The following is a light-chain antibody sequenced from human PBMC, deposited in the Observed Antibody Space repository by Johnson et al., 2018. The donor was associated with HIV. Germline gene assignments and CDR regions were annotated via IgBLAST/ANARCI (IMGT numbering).Light chain of an antibody. CDR3: GTWDSSLSTGGV. Sequence: QSVLTQPPSVSAAPGQKVTISCSGSSSNIGNNYVSWYQQPPGTAPKLLIYDNNKRPSGIPDRFSGSKSGTSATLGLTGLQTGDEADYYCGTWDSSLSTGGVFGTGTKVTVL. V-gene: IGLV1-51*01. CDR2: DNN. CDR1: SSNIGNNY. J-gene: IGLJ1*01.